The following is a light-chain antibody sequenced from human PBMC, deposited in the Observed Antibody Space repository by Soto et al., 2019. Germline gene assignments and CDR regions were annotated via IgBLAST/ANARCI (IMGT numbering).Light chain of an antibody. Sequence: SVFTQSLGALSLSPGERATLSYRASQTFSNSFLSWFQQIPGQAPRLLIYGASMRATGIPDRFSGSGSGTDFTLTISRLEPEDFAVYYCQQCGSSSTFGQGTRLEIK. J-gene: IGKJ5*01. V-gene: IGKV3-20*01. CDR2: GAS. CDR1: QTFSNSF. CDR3: QQCGSSST.